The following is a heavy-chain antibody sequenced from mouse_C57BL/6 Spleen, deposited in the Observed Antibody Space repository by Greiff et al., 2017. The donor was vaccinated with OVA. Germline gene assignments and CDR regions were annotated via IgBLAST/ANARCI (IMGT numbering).Heavy chain of an antibody. Sequence: EVKLMESGGGLVKPGGSLKLSCAASGFTFSDYGMHWVRQAPEKGLEWVAYISSGSSTIYYADTVKGRFTISRDNAKNTLFLQMTSLRSEDTAMYYCASQTTVVASNYAMDYWGQGTSVTVSS. CDR2: ISSGSSTI. V-gene: IGHV5-17*01. CDR1: GFTFSDYG. D-gene: IGHD1-1*01. CDR3: ASQTTVVASNYAMDY. J-gene: IGHJ4*01.